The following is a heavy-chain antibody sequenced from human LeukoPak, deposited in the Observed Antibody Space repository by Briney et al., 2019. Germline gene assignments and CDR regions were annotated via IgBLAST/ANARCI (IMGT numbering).Heavy chain of an antibody. Sequence: SETLSLTCAVYGGSFSGYYWSWIRQPPGKGLEWIGEINHSGSTNYNPSLKSRVTISVDTSKNQFSLKLSSVTAADTAVYYCARRRGFGPFEVFDYWGQGTLVTVSS. CDR2: INHSGST. CDR3: ARRRGFGPFEVFDY. D-gene: IGHD3-10*01. V-gene: IGHV4-34*01. J-gene: IGHJ4*02. CDR1: GGSFSGYY.